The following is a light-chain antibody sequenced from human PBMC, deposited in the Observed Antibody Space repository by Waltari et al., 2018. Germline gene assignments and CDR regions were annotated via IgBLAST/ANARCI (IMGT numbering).Light chain of an antibody. CDR3: SSYTSSNTLG. J-gene: IGLJ1*01. CDR2: AVT. Sequence: QSALTQPASVSGSPGQAITIPCTGTSSDVGGYNYVSWYQQHPGKAPRLMIYAVTNRPSGVSKRFSGSKSGNTASLTISGLQAEDEADYYCSSYTSSNTLGFGTGTKVTVL. CDR1: SSDVGGYNY. V-gene: IGLV2-14*03.